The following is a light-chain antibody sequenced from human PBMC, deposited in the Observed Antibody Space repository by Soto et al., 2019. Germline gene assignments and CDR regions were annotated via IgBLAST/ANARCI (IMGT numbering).Light chain of an antibody. CDR2: GAS. J-gene: IGKJ1*01. CDR1: QNVSSY. V-gene: IGKV3-15*01. CDR3: QQYNNWPSWT. Sequence: EKVMTQSPATLYMSPGERATLSCRASQNVSSYLAWYQQKPGQAPRLLIYGASTRATGIPSRFSGSGSGTEFTLTNSSLQSEDFAVYYCQQYNNWPSWTFGQGTKVEIK.